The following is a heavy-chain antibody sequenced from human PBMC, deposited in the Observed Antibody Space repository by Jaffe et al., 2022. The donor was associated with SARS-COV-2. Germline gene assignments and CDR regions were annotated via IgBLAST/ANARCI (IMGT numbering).Heavy chain of an antibody. D-gene: IGHD3-3*01. Sequence: QVQLVQSGAEVKKPGASVKVSCKASGYTFTSYAMHWVRQAPGQRLEWMGWINAGNGNTKYSQKFQGRVTITRDTSASTAYMELSSLRSEDTAVYYCAREGYDFWSGYYGGGDYFDYWGQGTLVTVSS. J-gene: IGHJ4*02. CDR3: AREGYDFWSGYYGGGDYFDY. CDR1: GYTFTSYA. CDR2: INAGNGNT. V-gene: IGHV1-3*01.